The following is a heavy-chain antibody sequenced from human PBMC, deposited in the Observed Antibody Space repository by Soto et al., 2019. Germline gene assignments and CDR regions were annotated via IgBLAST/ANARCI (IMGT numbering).Heavy chain of an antibody. D-gene: IGHD3-22*01. CDR2: IYYSGST. J-gene: IGHJ4*02. CDR3: ARGRTYYYDSSGYPPPFDY. V-gene: IGHV4-39*01. Sequence: SGTLSLTCTVSGGSISSSSYYWGWIRQPPGKGLEWIGSIYYSGSTYYNPSLKSRVTISVDTSKNQFSLKLSSVTAADTAVYYCARGRTYYYDSSGYPPPFDYWGQGTLVTVSS. CDR1: GGSISSSSYY.